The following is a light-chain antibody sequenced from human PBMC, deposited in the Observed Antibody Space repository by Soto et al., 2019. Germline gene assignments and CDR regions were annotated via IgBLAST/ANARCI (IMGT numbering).Light chain of an antibody. CDR1: QSVGTF. Sequence: EIVLTQSPATLSLSPGERATLSCRASQSVGTFFAWYQQKPGQAPRLLIYDASNRATGIPARFSGSGSGTDFTLTISSLEPEDFATYYCQQLNSYLPWTFGQGTKVEIK. CDR2: DAS. V-gene: IGKV3-11*01. CDR3: QQLNSYLPWT. J-gene: IGKJ1*01.